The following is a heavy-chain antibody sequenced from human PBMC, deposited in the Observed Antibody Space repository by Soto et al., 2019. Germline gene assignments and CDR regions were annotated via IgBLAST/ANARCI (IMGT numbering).Heavy chain of an antibody. Sequence: GGSLRLSCAASGFTFSGFAMHWVRQASGKGLEWVGRIRSKANSYATAYAASVKGRFTISRDDSKNTAYLQMNSLKTEDTAVYYCTRQYDILTGPLSGNYYYGMDVWGQGTTVTVSS. CDR3: TRQYDILTGPLSGNYYYGMDV. CDR2: IRSKANSYAT. J-gene: IGHJ6*02. D-gene: IGHD3-9*01. V-gene: IGHV3-73*01. CDR1: GFTFSGFA.